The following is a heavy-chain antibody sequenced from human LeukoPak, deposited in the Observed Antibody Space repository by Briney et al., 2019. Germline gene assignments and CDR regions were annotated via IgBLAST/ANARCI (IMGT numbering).Heavy chain of an antibody. CDR2: IIPIFGTT. V-gene: IGHV1-69*13. J-gene: IGHJ4*02. D-gene: IGHD6-19*01. Sequence: SVKVSCKASGDTLSRYDISWVRQAPGQGPEWMGGIIPIFGTTNYAQKFRGRVTITVDESTRTAYMELSSLKSDDTAVYYCARDGYQESVPGMSYFDYWGQGTLVTVSS. CDR3: ARDGYQESVPGMSYFDY. CDR1: GDTLSRYD.